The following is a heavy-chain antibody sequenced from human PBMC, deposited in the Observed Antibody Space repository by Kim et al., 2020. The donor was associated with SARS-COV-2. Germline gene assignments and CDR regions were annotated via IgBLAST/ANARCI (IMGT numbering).Heavy chain of an antibody. J-gene: IGHJ6*02. Sequence: ASVKVSCKASGYTFTGYYMHWVRQAPGQGLEWMGWINPNSGGTNYVQKFQGWVTMTRDTSISTAYMELSRLRSDDTAVYYCARSIGLAAAGRYDYYYGMDVWGQGTTVTVSS. D-gene: IGHD6-13*01. CDR2: INPNSGGT. V-gene: IGHV1-2*04. CDR1: GYTFTGYY. CDR3: ARSIGLAAAGRYDYYYGMDV.